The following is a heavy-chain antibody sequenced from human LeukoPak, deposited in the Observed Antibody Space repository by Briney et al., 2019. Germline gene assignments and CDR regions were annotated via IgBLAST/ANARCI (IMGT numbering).Heavy chain of an antibody. CDR3: ARALGADYYYYYMDV. CDR1: GFTLSRYS. CDR2: ISSSSSDI. D-gene: IGHD4/OR15-4a*01. J-gene: IGHJ6*03. V-gene: IGHV3-21*01. Sequence: PGGSLRLSSAPPGFTLSRYSMNCVPQAPGKGRWWVSSISSSSSDIYYGDSVKGRFTLSRDNAKNSLYLQLNSLRAEDTAVYYCARALGADYYYYYMDVWGKGTTVTVSS.